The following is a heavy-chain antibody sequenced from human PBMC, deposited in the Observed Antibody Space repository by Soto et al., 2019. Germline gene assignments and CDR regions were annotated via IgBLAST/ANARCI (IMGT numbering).Heavy chain of an antibody. J-gene: IGHJ4*02. Sequence: GGSLRLSCAASGFTVSSYWTHWVRQAPGKGLVWVSRISPAGSSTYYADSVRGRFTISKDTAKNTVYLQINSLGAEDAAVYYCARGNPVHGNFDSWGQGTLVTVSS. CDR2: ISPAGSST. V-gene: IGHV3-74*01. CDR1: GFTVSSYW. CDR3: ARGNPVHGNFDS.